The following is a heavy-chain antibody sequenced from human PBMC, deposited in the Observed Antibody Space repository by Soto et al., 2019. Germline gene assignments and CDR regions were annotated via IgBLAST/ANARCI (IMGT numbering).Heavy chain of an antibody. Sequence: VASVKVSCKASGGTFSSYAISWVRQAPGQVLEWMGGIIPIFGTANYAQKFQGRATITADESTSTAYMELSSLRSEDTAVYYCARRGGAWGVVRGVKERYYYYGMDVWGQGTTVTVSS. D-gene: IGHD3-10*01. CDR1: GGTFSSYA. J-gene: IGHJ6*02. CDR2: IIPIFGTA. V-gene: IGHV1-69*13. CDR3: ARRGGAWGVVRGVKERYYYYGMDV.